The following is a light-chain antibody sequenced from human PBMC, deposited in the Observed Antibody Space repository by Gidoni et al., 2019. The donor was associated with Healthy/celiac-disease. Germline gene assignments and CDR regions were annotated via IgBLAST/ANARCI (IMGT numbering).Light chain of an antibody. J-gene: IGLJ2*01. Sequence: QSALTQPRPVSGSPGQSVTISCTGTSSDVGGYNYVSWYQQHPGKAPKLMIYDVSKRPSGVPDRFSGSKSGNTASLTISGLQAEDEADYYCCSYAGSYVVFGGVTKLTVL. CDR2: DVS. CDR1: SSDVGGYNY. CDR3: CSYAGSYVV. V-gene: IGLV2-11*01.